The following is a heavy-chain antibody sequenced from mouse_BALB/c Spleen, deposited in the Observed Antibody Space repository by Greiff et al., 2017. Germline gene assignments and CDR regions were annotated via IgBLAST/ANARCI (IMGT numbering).Heavy chain of an antibody. V-gene: IGHV2-9*02. Sequence: VQVVESGPGLVAPSQSLSITCTVSGFSLTSYGVHWVRQPPGKGLEWLGVIWAGGSTNYNSALMSRLSISKDNSKSQVFLKMNSLQTDDTAMYYCARESYYYGSSPYAMDYWGQGTSVTVSS. CDR1: GFSLTSYG. J-gene: IGHJ4*01. CDR3: ARESYYYGSSPYAMDY. D-gene: IGHD1-1*01. CDR2: IWAGGST.